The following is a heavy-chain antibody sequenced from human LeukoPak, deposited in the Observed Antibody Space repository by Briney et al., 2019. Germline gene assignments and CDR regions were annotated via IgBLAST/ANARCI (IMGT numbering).Heavy chain of an antibody. J-gene: IGHJ4*02. CDR2: IDTSGSP. CDR1: GVSISHYY. CDR3: ARGWASSWYYFDF. Sequence: SETLSLTCTVSGVSISHYYWTWIRQPAGGGLEWIGRIDTSGSPNYNPSLESRVTMSSDTSNNQFSLNLMSVAAADTAVYYCARGWASSWYYFDFWGQGTLVTVSP. V-gene: IGHV4-4*07. D-gene: IGHD2-2*01.